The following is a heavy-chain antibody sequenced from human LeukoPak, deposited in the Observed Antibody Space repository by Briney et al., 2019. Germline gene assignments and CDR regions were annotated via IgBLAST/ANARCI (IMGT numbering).Heavy chain of an antibody. V-gene: IGHV4-61*02. D-gene: IGHD1-7*01. CDR1: GASISSGSYY. CDR2: IYASGNT. J-gene: IGHJ6*03. CDR3: ARLPPDWNYVYYYYMDV. Sequence: PSQTLSLTCTVSGASISSGSYYWGWVRQPAGMRLEWIGRIYASGNTNYNPSLKSRVTISVDTSKNQFSLKLSSVTAADTAVYYCARLPPDWNYVYYYYMDVWGKGTTVTVSS.